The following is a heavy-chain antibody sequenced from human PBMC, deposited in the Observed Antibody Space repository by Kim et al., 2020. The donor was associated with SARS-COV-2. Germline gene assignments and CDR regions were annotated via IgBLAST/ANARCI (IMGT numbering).Heavy chain of an antibody. V-gene: IGHV1-8*01. CDR3: ARAPPYLDYYATQRLDY. J-gene: IGHJ4*02. CDR2: MNPNSGNT. CDR1: GYTFTSYD. D-gene: IGHD3-22*01. Sequence: ASVKVSCKASGYTFTSYDINWVRQATGQGLEWMGWMNPNSGNTGYAQKFQGRVTMTRNTSISTAYMELSSLRSEDTAVYYCARAPPYLDYYATQRLDYWGQGTMVTVSS.